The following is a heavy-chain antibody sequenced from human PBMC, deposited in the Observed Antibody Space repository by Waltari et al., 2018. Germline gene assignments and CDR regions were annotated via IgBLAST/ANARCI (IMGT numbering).Heavy chain of an antibody. J-gene: IGHJ4*02. D-gene: IGHD6-25*01. V-gene: IGHV4-39*01. CDR2: ILYRGDT. Sequence: QVQLQESGTRLVTPSETLSLTCTVSGDSISTSAFYWGWVRQPPGKGLEWIGSILYRGDTYYNPSLQSGVSISVDTSKSQFSLHLSSVTAADTAVYYCARQIGRDFAAMNFDFWGQGKLVAVSS. CDR3: ARQIGRDFAAMNFDF. CDR1: GDSISTSAFY.